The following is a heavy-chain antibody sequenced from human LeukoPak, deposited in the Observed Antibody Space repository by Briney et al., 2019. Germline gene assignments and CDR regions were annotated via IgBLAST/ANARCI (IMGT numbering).Heavy chain of an antibody. Sequence: SETLSLTCAVSGYSISSGYYWGWIRQPPGKGLEWIGCISHSGSTYYNPSPKSRLTISLDTSKNQLSLKLTSVTAADTAVYYCARGMAAAADYWGQGTLVTVSS. CDR3: ARGMAAAADY. D-gene: IGHD6-13*01. J-gene: IGHJ4*02. V-gene: IGHV4-38-2*01. CDR1: GYSISSGYY. CDR2: ISHSGST.